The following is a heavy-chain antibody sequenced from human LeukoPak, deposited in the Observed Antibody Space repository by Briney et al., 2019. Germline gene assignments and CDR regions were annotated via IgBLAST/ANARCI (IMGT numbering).Heavy chain of an antibody. V-gene: IGHV3-48*03. J-gene: IGHJ4*02. Sequence: GGSLRLSCAASGFTFSSYEMNWVRQAPGKGLEWVSHISSSGSTIYYADSVKGRFTISRDNAKNSLYLQMNSLRAEDTAVYYCAREKVTYSFFDYWGQGTLVTVSS. CDR1: GFTFSSYE. D-gene: IGHD4-11*01. CDR2: ISSSGSTI. CDR3: AREKVTYSFFDY.